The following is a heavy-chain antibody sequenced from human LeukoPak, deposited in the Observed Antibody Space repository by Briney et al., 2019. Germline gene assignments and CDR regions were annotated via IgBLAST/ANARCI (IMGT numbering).Heavy chain of an antibody. CDR1: GGSISSYY. D-gene: IGHD3-16*01. CDR3: AREGDPYDYVWGSYPN. V-gene: IGHV4-4*07. J-gene: IGHJ4*02. Sequence: SETLSLTCTVSGGSISSYYWSWLRQPAGKGLEWIGRIYTSGSTNYNPSLKSRVTMSVETSKNQFSLKLSSVTAADTAVYYCAREGDPYDYVWGSYPNWGQGTRVTVST. CDR2: IYTSGST.